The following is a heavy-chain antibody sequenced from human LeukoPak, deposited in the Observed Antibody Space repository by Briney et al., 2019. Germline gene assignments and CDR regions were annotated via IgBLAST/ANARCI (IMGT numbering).Heavy chain of an antibody. D-gene: IGHD5-18*01. CDR3: ARDSELVDTAMVTYFGY. V-gene: IGHV3-21*01. CDR2: ISSSSSYI. CDR1: GFTFSSYS. J-gene: IGHJ4*02. Sequence: GGSLRLSCAASGFTFSSYSMNWVRQAPGKGLEWVSSISSSSSYIYYADSVKGRFTISRDNAKNSLYLQMNSLRAEDTAVYYCARDSELVDTAMVTYFGYWGQGTLVTVSS.